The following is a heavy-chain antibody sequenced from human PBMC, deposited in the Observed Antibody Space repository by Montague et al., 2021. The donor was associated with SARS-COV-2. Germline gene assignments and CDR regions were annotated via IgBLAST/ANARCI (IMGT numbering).Heavy chain of an antibody. J-gene: IGHJ5*02. CDR1: GGSISSYY. CDR3: ARCITIFGVVGSWFDP. Sequence: SETLSPTCTVSGGSISSYYWSWIRQPPGKGLEWIGYIYYSGSTSYNPSLKSRVTISVDTSKNQFSLKLSSVTAADTAVYYCARCITIFGVVGSWFDPWGQGTLVTVSS. D-gene: IGHD3-3*01. V-gene: IGHV4-59*01. CDR2: IYYSGST.